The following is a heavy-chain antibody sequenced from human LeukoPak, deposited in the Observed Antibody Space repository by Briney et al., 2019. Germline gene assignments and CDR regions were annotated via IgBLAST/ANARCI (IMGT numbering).Heavy chain of an antibody. CDR3: ARGAGFWSGYLAGNWFDP. D-gene: IGHD3-3*01. CDR2: INYSGST. V-gene: IGHV4-34*01. CDR1: GGSFSGYY. Sequence: SETLSFTCAVYGGSFSGYYWSWIRQPPGKGLEWIGEINYSGSTNYNPSLKSRVTISVDRSKNQFSLKLSSVTAADTAVYYCARGAGFWSGYLAGNWFDPWGQGTLVTVSS. J-gene: IGHJ5*02.